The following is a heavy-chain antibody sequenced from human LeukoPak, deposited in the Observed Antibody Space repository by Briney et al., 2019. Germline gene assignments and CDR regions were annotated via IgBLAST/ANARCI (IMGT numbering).Heavy chain of an antibody. Sequence: PGGSLRLSCAASGFTFSSYAMSWVRQAPGKGLEWVSAISGSGTNTYYADSVKGRFTISRDNSKNSLYLQMNSLRAEDTAVYYCARDLLFTVVEESWFDPWGQGTLVTVSS. D-gene: IGHD2-15*01. CDR2: ISGSGTNT. CDR3: ARDLLFTVVEESWFDP. CDR1: GFTFSSYA. J-gene: IGHJ5*02. V-gene: IGHV3-23*01.